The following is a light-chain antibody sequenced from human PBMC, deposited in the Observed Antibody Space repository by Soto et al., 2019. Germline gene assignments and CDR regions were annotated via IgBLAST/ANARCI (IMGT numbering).Light chain of an antibody. CDR3: HDDGSSPLT. J-gene: IGKJ5*01. Sequence: EIVLTQSPGTLSLSPGEGVTLSCRAGQIVTTSQLAWYQQKPGQAPRLLVFGASSRALGIPARFSGGGSGTDFPLTTSTLEPEDFAVYYCHDDGSSPLTFGQGTRLEIK. V-gene: IGKV3-20*01. CDR1: QIVTTSQ. CDR2: GAS.